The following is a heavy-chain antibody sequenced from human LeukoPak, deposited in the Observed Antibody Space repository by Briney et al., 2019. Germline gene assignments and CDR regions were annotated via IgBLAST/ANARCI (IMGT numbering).Heavy chain of an antibody. CDR1: GGSISSSSYY. Sequence: SETLSLTCTVSGGSISSSSYYWGWIRQPPGKGLEWIGSIYYSGSTYYNPSLKSRVTISVDTSKNQFSLKLSSVTAADTAVYYCARLCITIFGYYFDYWGQGTLVTVSS. D-gene: IGHD3-3*01. V-gene: IGHV4-39*07. J-gene: IGHJ4*02. CDR2: IYYSGST. CDR3: ARLCITIFGYYFDY.